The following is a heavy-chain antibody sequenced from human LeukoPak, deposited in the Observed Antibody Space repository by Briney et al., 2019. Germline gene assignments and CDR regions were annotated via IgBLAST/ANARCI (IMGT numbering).Heavy chain of an antibody. V-gene: IGHV3-33*06. Sequence: GGSLRLSCVVSGLRFRNYGMHWVRQAPGKGLEWVAVIYYDGSNQYYVDSVKGRLTISRDSSKNTLYLQMNSLRAEDTAVYYCAKDRTVGASYWYFDLWGRGTLVTVSS. J-gene: IGHJ2*01. CDR2: IYYDGSNQ. D-gene: IGHD1-26*01. CDR1: GLRFRNYG. CDR3: AKDRTVGASYWYFDL.